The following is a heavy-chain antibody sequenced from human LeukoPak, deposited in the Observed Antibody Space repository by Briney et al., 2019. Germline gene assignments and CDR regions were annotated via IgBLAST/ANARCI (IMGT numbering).Heavy chain of an antibody. CDR2: IYYSGST. Sequence: PSETLSLTCTVSDGSISSYYWSWIRQPPGKGLEWIGYIYYSGSTNYNPSLKSRVTISVDTSKNQFSLKLSSVTAADTAVYYCARHDSSGWYAYYYYGMDVWGQGTTVTVSS. D-gene: IGHD6-19*01. V-gene: IGHV4-59*08. CDR3: ARHDSSGWYAYYYYGMDV. CDR1: DGSISSYY. J-gene: IGHJ6*02.